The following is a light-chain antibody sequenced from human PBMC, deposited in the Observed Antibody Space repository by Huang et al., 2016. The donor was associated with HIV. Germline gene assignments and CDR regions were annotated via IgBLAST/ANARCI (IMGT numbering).Light chain of an antibody. CDR2: GAS. Sequence: DIHLTQSPSSMSASFGDRVTITCRASESVRNFWNWYQGKPGEAPKLLIYGASNLQGGVSSRFSGSGSGTDFTLTISNLQPEDFVTYYCQQSFMTPITFGQGTRLEFK. CDR3: QQSFMTPIT. CDR1: ESVRNF. V-gene: IGKV1-39*01. J-gene: IGKJ5*01.